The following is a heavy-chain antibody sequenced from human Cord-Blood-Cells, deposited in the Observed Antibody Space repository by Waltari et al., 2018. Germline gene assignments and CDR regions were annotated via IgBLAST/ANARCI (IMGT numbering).Heavy chain of an antibody. D-gene: IGHD3-22*01. CDR1: DGSISSSGYY. CDR2: SYYSGST. J-gene: IGHJ4*02. CDR3: AIYDSSGYYFDY. Sequence: QLQLLEPAPGLLKPSETLSLTCTVADGSISSSGYYWGWIRQPPGKGLEWIGSSYYSGSTYYNPSLKSRVTISVDTSKNQFSLKLSSVTAADTAVYYCAIYDSSGYYFDYWGQGTLVTVSS. V-gene: IGHV4-39*01.